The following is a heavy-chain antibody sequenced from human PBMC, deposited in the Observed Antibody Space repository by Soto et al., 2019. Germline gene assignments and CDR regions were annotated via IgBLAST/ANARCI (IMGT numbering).Heavy chain of an antibody. Sequence: GGSLRLSCEASGFTFSTFSMSWVRQSPGKGLEWVSAISGSSGYICNADSVKGRFTLSRDNAKNSLYLQMNSLRAEDTALYYCAKAGYSSSWSIYYYYYMDVWGKGTTVTVSS. V-gene: IGHV3-23*01. CDR2: ISGSSGYI. CDR3: AKAGYSSSWSIYYYYYMDV. CDR1: GFTFSTFS. D-gene: IGHD6-13*01. J-gene: IGHJ6*03.